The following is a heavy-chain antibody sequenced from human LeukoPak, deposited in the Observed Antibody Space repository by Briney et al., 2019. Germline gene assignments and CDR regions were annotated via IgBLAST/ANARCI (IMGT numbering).Heavy chain of an antibody. Sequence: GRSLRLSCAASGSTFYRFAMHWVRQAPGKGLEWVAVISYDGSDKYYADPVKGRFTISRDNSKNTLYLQMNSLRVEDTAVFYCAQGGSEIYYYYHGMDVWGQGTTVTVSS. J-gene: IGHJ6*02. D-gene: IGHD3-10*01. V-gene: IGHV3-30*18. CDR3: AQGGSEIYYYYHGMDV. CDR1: GSTFYRFA. CDR2: ISYDGSDK.